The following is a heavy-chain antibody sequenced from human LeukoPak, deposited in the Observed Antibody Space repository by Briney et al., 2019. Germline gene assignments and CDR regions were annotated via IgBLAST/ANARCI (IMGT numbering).Heavy chain of an antibody. CDR2: MNPNSGNT. D-gene: IGHD6-6*01. CDR3: ARVPAARWLGGDWFDH. Sequence: ASLKVSCKASGYTVTSYDINWVRQATGQGLEWMGWMNPNSGNTGYAQKFQGRVTMTRNTSISTAYMELSSLRSEDTAVYYCARVPAARWLGGDWFDHWGQGTLVTVSS. CDR1: GYTVTSYD. V-gene: IGHV1-8*01. J-gene: IGHJ5*02.